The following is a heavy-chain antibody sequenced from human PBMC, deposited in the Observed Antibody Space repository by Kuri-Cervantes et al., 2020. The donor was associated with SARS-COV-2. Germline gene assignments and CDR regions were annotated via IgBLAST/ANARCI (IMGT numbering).Heavy chain of an antibody. J-gene: IGHJ4*02. CDR2: IIPIFGTA. Sequence: SVKVSCKASGGTFISYAISWVRQAPGQGLEWMGGIIPIFGTANYAQKFQGRVTITTDESTSTAYMELSSLRSEDTAVYYCASTILGLNSSGWYGYFDYWGQGTLVTVSS. V-gene: IGHV1-69*05. CDR3: ASTILGLNSSGWYGYFDY. D-gene: IGHD6-19*01. CDR1: GGTFISYA.